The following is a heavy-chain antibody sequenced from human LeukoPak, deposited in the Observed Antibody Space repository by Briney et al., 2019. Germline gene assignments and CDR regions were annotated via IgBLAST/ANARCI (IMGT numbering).Heavy chain of an antibody. CDR2: IIPILGIA. D-gene: IGHD2-2*01. CDR3: ARCSTSCYSFDP. J-gene: IGHJ5*02. CDR1: GGTFSSYA. V-gene: IGHV1-69*04. Sequence: SVKVSRKASGGTFSSYAISWVRQAPGQGLEWMGRIIPILGIANYAQKFQGRVTITADESTSTAYMELSSLRSEDTAVYYCARCSTSCYSFDPWGQGTLVTVSS.